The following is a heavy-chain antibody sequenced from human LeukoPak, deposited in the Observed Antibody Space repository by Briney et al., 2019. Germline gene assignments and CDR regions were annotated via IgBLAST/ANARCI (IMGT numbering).Heavy chain of an antibody. D-gene: IGHD3-10*01. V-gene: IGHV4-59*08. CDR2: IYYSGST. J-gene: IGHJ4*02. CDR3: ARHYPYGSGSYSPFYFDY. Sequence: SETLSLTCTVSGDSISSYYWSWTRQPPGKGLEWIGYIYYSGSTNYNPSLKSRVTISVDTSKNQFSLKLSSVTVADTGVYYCARHYPYGSGSYSPFYFDYWGQGTLVTVSS. CDR1: GDSISSYY.